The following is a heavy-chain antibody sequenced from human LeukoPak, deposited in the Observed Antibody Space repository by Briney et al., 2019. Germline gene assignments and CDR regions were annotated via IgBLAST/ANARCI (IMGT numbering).Heavy chain of an antibody. CDR3: ASGSGRPNWASDV. D-gene: IGHD7-27*01. CDR2: IHHSGST. CDR1: GYSISSGYY. J-gene: IGHJ6*04. V-gene: IGHV4-38-2*02. Sequence: SETLSLTCTVSGYSISSGYYWGWIRQPPGKGLEWIGNIHHSGSTYYNPSLKSRVTISVDTSKKQFSLKLSSVTAADTAVYYCASGSGRPNWASDVWGKGTTVTVSS.